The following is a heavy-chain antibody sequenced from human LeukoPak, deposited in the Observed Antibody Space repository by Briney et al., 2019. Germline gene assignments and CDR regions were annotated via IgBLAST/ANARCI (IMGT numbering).Heavy chain of an antibody. CDR1: GFTFSSYG. J-gene: IGHJ4*02. D-gene: IGHD2-2*01. Sequence: PGGSLRLSCAASGFTFSSYGMHWVRQAPGKGLEWEAFIRYDGSNKYYADSVKGRFNISRDNSKNTLYLQMNSLRAEDTAVYYCAIRGYCSNSSCSAGDYWGQGTLVTVSS. CDR3: AIRGYCSNSSCSAGDY. V-gene: IGHV3-30*02. CDR2: IRYDGSNK.